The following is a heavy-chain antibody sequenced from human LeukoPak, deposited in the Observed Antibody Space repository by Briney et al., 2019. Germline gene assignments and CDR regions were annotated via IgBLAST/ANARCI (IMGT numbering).Heavy chain of an antibody. Sequence: PSETLSLTCAVYGGSFSGYYWSWIRQPPGKGLEWIGYIYYSGSTNYNPSLKSRVTISVDTSKNQFSLKLSSVTAADTAVYYCARMTTVTTPYYYGMDVWGQGTTVTVSS. J-gene: IGHJ6*02. CDR3: ARMTTVTTPYYYGMDV. D-gene: IGHD4-4*01. V-gene: IGHV4-59*08. CDR2: IYYSGST. CDR1: GGSFSGYY.